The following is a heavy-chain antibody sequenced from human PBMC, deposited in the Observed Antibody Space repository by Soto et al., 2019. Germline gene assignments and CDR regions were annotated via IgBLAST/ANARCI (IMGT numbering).Heavy chain of an antibody. D-gene: IGHD3-22*01. V-gene: IGHV3-11*06. CDR2: ISSSSSYT. J-gene: IGHJ4*02. CDR1: GFTFSDYY. CDR3: ARKDDSSAVDY. Sequence: GGSLRLSCAASGFTFSDYYMSWIRQAPGKGLEWVSYISSSSSYTNYADSVKGRFTISRDNAKNSLYLQMNSLRAEDTAVYYCARKDDSSAVDYWGQGTLVTVYS.